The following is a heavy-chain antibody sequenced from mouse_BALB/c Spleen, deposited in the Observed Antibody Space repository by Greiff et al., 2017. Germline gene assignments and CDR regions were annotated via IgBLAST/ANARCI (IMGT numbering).Heavy chain of an antibody. CDR3: ARDPPHTTATRGWYFDV. CDR2: ISSGGSYT. V-gene: IGHV5-9-4*01. J-gene: IGHJ1*01. D-gene: IGHD1-2*01. Sequence: EVMLVESGGGLVKPGGSLKLSCAASGFTFSSYAMSWVRQSPEKRLEWVAEISSGGSYTYYPDTVTGRFTISRDNAKNTLYLEMSSLRSEDTAMYYCARDPPHTTATRGWYFDVWGAGTTVTVSS. CDR1: GFTFSSYA.